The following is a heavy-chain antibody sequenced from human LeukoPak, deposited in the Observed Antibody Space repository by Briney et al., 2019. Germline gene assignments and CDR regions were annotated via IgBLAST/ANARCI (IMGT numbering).Heavy chain of an antibody. D-gene: IGHD2-2*01. CDR2: IYYSGST. CDR3: ARVIQLPYGDFDY. V-gene: IGHV4-39*07. J-gene: IGHJ4*02. Sequence: PSETLSLTCTVSGGSISSSSYYWGWIRQPPGKGLEWIGSIYYSGSTYYNPSLKSRVTISVDTSKNQFSLKLSSVTAADTAVYYCARVIQLPYGDFDYWGQGTLVTVSS. CDR1: GGSISSSSYY.